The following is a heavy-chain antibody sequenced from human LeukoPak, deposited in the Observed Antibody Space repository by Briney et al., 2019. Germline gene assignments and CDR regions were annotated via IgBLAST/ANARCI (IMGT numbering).Heavy chain of an antibody. D-gene: IGHD6-6*01. V-gene: IGHV1-2*02. Sequence: GASVKVSCKAPGYTFTGYYMHWVRQAPGQGLEWMGWINPNSGGTNYAQKFQGRVTMTRDTSISTAYMELSRLRSDDTAVYYCARGQQLVQRGYYYYYMDVWGKGTTVTVSS. CDR2: INPNSGGT. CDR3: ARGQQLVQRGYYYYYMDV. CDR1: GYTFTGYY. J-gene: IGHJ6*03.